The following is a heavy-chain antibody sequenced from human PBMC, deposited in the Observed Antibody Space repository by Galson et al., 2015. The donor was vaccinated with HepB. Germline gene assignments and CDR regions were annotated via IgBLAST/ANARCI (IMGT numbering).Heavy chain of an antibody. D-gene: IGHD3-9*01. CDR1: GFTFSDYG. V-gene: IGHV3-33*01. Sequence: SLRLSCAASGFTFSDYGMHWVRQAPGKGLEWAASIWWDGTHGSYAGSVKGRFTVSRDNSKNTVHLEMNGLRLEDTAVYYCAREGPQTGTSSFDIWGQGTMVTVSS. CDR2: IWWDGTHG. J-gene: IGHJ3*02. CDR3: AREGPQTGTSSFDI.